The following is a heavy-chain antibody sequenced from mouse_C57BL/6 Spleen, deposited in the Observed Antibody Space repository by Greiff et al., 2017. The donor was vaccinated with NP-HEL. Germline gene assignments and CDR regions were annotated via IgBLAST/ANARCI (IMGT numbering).Heavy chain of an antibody. CDR1: GYTFTSYW. D-gene: IGHD1-1*01. J-gene: IGHJ2*01. V-gene: IGHV1-64*01. CDR3: ASYGSSYGFDY. CDR2: IHPNSGST. Sequence: QVQLQQPGAELVKPGASVKLSCKASGYTFTSYWMHWVKQRPGQGLEWIGMIHPNSGSTNYNEKFKSKATLTVDKSSSTAYMQLSSLTSEDSAVYYCASYGSSYGFDYWGQGTTLTVSS.